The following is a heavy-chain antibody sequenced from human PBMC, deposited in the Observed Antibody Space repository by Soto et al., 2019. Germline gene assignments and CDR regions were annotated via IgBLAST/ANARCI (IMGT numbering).Heavy chain of an antibody. J-gene: IGHJ6*04. CDR2: IWYDGSNK. Sequence: SLRLSCASSGFTFSSYGMHWVRQAPGNGLEWVGVIWYDGSNKYYGDAGKGRFTSSIDKSKNTLHLKMHSLRAADTAVYYCARDRAPHSDFWSGYLPLNLGCGMDVWGKGPTVPVSS. CDR1: GFTFSSYG. CDR3: ARDRAPHSDFWSGYLPLNLGCGMDV. V-gene: IGHV3-33*01. D-gene: IGHD3-3*01.